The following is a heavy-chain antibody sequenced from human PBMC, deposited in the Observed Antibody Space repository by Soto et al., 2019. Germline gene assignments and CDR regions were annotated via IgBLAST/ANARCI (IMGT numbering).Heavy chain of an antibody. CDR1: GFALSSYA. J-gene: IGHJ3*01. CDR3: VKDEGFCTGGNCYSVARGGFDL. Sequence: LRLSCSASGFALSSYAMHWVRQAPGKGLEYVSSISSNGISTYYADSVKGRFTISRDNSQNTLYIQMNSLRPDDTALYYCVKDEGFCTGGNCYSVARGGFDLWGQGTMVTVSS. D-gene: IGHD2-15*01. V-gene: IGHV3-64D*06. CDR2: ISSNGIST.